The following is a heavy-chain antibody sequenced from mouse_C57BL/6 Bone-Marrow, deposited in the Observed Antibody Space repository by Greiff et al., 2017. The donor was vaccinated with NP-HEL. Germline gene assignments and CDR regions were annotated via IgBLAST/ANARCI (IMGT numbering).Heavy chain of an antibody. CDR2: IYPGSGST. CDR3: ARSGWLLDYAMDY. Sequence: VQLQQSGAELVKPGASVKMSCKASGYTFTSYWITWVKQRPGQGLEWIGDIYPGSGSTNYNEKFKSKATLTVDTSSSTAYMPLSSLTSEDSAVYYCARSGWLLDYAMDYWGQGTSVTVSS. J-gene: IGHJ4*01. CDR1: GYTFTSYW. D-gene: IGHD2-3*01. V-gene: IGHV1-55*01.